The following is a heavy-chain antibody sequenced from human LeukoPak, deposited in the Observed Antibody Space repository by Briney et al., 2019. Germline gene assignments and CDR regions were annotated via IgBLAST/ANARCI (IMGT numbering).Heavy chain of an antibody. CDR1: GGSLRGNS. CDR2: VYHSGTT. Sequence: PSETLSLTCTVSGGSLRGNSWSWVRQSPGEGVEWVGYVYHSGTTNYNASLRRRVNISAATSRDHFSLRLTFLTAADSSVYYCARVFYYDILTGSMYWYLDLWGRGTLVTVSS. J-gene: IGHJ2*01. D-gene: IGHD3-9*01. V-gene: IGHV4-59*01. CDR3: ARVFYYDILTGSMYWYLDL.